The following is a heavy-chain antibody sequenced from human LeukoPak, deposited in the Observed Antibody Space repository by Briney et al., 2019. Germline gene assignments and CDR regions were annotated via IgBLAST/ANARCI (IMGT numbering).Heavy chain of an antibody. CDR1: GFTFSSYG. V-gene: IGHV3-33*01. Sequence: GGSLRLSCAASGFTFSSYGMHWVRQAPGKGLEWVAVIWYDGSNKYYADSVKGRFTISRDNAKNSLYLQMNSLRAEDTAVYYCARDQDDFWSGTGGMDVWGQGTTVTVSS. J-gene: IGHJ6*02. CDR3: ARDQDDFWSGTGGMDV. CDR2: IWYDGSNK. D-gene: IGHD3-3*01.